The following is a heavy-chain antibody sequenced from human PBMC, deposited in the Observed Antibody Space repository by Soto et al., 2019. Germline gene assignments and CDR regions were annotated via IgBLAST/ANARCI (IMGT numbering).Heavy chain of an antibody. CDR1: DGSSSSFW. CDR2: IYYSGST. V-gene: IGHV4-59*08. Sequence: SDTRSVVDGSSSSFWWSRIRKKPGKGLEWIGYIYYSGSTNYNPSLKSRVTISVDTSKNQFSLKLSSVTAADTAVYYCARQRNTMIGPGLDISGQGT. CDR3: ARQRNTMIGPGLDI. J-gene: IGHJ3*02. D-gene: IGHD3-22*01.